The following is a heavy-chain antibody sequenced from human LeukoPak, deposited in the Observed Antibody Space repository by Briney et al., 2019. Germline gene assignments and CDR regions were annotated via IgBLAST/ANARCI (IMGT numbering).Heavy chain of an antibody. CDR3: ARDLDTTVTMKGMDV. V-gene: IGHV4-59*01. Sequence: SETLSLTCTVSGGSISSYYWSWIRQPPGKGLEWIGYIYYSGSTNYNPSLKSRVTISVDTSKNQFSLKLSSVTAADTAVYYCARDLDTTVTMKGMDVWGKGTTVTVSS. D-gene: IGHD4-17*01. CDR1: GGSISSYY. CDR2: IYYSGST. J-gene: IGHJ6*04.